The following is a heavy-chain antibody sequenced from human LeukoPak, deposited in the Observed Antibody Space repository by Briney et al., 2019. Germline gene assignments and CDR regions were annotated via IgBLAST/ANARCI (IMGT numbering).Heavy chain of an antibody. J-gene: IGHJ4*02. CDR2: ISYDGSNK. Sequence: TGRSLRLSCAASGFTFSSYAMHWVRQAPGKGLEWVAVISYDGSNKYYADSVKGRFTISRDNSKNTLYLQMNSLRAEDTAVYYCARSDSGYDPRGDQIDYWGQGTLVTVSS. CDR3: ARSDSGYDPRGDQIDY. D-gene: IGHD5-12*01. V-gene: IGHV3-30-3*01. CDR1: GFTFSSYA.